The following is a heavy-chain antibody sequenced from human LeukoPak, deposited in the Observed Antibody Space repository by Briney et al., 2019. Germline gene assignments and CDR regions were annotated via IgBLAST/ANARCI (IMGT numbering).Heavy chain of an antibody. J-gene: IGHJ4*02. CDR1: GGSVSSSSYW. V-gene: IGHV4-39*01. CDR2: IFYTGST. D-gene: IGHD3-10*01. CDR3: ARQYGLGKWYFDF. Sequence: PSETLSLTCTVSGGSVSSSSYWWGWIRQPPGEGLEWIGSIFYTGSTLYNPSLKSRVTKSVDTSKNRFSLKLSSVSAADTAVYFCARQYGLGKWYFDFWGQGILVTVSS.